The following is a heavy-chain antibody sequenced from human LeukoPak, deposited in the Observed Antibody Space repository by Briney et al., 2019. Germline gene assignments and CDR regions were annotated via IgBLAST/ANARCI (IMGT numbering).Heavy chain of an antibody. CDR3: AADTYYYGSGSYYKEGGWFDP. Sequence: ASVKVSCKASGYTFTGYYMHWVRQAPGQGLEWMGWINPNSGGTNYAQKFQGRVTMTRDTSISTAYMELSRLRSDDTAVYYCAADTYYYGSGSYYKEGGWFDPWGQGTLVTVSS. J-gene: IGHJ5*02. CDR2: INPNSGGT. CDR1: GYTFTGYY. D-gene: IGHD3-10*01. V-gene: IGHV1-2*02.